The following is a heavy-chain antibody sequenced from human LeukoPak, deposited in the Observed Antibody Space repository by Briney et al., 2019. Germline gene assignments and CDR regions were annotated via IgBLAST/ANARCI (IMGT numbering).Heavy chain of an antibody. CDR2: ISDSGGDT. D-gene: IGHD3-3*01. V-gene: IGHV3-23*01. J-gene: IGHJ4*02. CDR3: AGDFWSGYYDF. CDR1: GFTFSISA. Sequence: GGSLRLSCAASGFTFSISAMGWVRQAPGKGLEWVSGISDSGGDTYYADSVKGRFTISRDNSKNTLYLQMNSLKVEDTAVYYCAGDFWSGYYDFWGQGTLVTVSS.